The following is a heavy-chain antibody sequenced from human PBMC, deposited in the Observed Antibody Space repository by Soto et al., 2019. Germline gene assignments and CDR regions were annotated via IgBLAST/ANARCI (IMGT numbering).Heavy chain of an antibody. CDR2: IIPIIGII. D-gene: IGHD4-4*01. V-gene: IGHV1-69*08. J-gene: IGHJ5*02. CDR1: GGTFSTYT. Sequence: QVQLVQSGAEVKKPGSSVKVSCKASGGTFSTYTITWVRQAPGQGLEWMGRIIPIIGIINYAQKFQGRVTISADKFTGTAYMELTGLRSADTAVYYCAGDPDSHYNDGHASSYPWGQGTLVTVSS. CDR3: AGDPDSHYNDGHASSYP.